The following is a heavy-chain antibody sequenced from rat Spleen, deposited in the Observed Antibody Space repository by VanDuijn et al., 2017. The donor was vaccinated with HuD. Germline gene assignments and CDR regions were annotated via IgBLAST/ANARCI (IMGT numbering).Heavy chain of an antibody. CDR1: GFTFNNYW. CDR3: TTGFRVFDY. V-gene: IGHV5-31*01. Sequence: EVQLVESGGGLVQPGRSLKLSCVASGFTFNNYWMTWIRQAPGKGLEWVASISYDGGSTYYRDSVKGRFTISRDNAKSSLYLQMDSLRSEDTATYYCTTGFRVFDYWGQGVMVTVSS. D-gene: IGHD1-11*01. J-gene: IGHJ2*01. CDR2: ISYDGGST.